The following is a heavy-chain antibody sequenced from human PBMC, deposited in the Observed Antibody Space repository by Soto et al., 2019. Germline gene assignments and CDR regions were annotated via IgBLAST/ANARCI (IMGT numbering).Heavy chain of an antibody. CDR2: IIPIFGTA. CDR3: ARSRCGSSTSCYIGGMDV. D-gene: IGHD2-2*02. J-gene: IGHJ6*02. V-gene: IGHV1-69*13. CDR1: GGTFSSYA. Sequence: ASVKVSCKASGGTFSSYAISWVRQAPGQGLEWMGGIIPIFGTANYAQKFQGRVTITADESTSTAYMELNSLRSEDTAVYYCARSRCGSSTSCYIGGMDVWGQGTTVTVSS.